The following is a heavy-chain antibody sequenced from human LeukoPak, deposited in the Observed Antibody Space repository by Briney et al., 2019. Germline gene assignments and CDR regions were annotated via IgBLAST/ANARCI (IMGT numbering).Heavy chain of an antibody. V-gene: IGHV3-33*01. CDR1: GFTFSSYG. Sequence: PGGSLRLSCAASGFTFSSYGMHWVRQAPGKGLEWVAIIYYDGNNKYYADSVKGRFTISRDNAKNSLYLQMNSLRAEDTAVYYCARDFLGSGWYYYYGMDVWGQGTTVTVSS. J-gene: IGHJ6*02. CDR2: IYYDGNNK. CDR3: ARDFLGSGWYYYYGMDV. D-gene: IGHD6-19*01.